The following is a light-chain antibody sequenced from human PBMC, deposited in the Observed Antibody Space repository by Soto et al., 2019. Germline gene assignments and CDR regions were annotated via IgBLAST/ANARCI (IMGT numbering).Light chain of an antibody. CDR2: DAS. J-gene: IGKJ5*01. V-gene: IGKV1-33*01. CDR3: QQYYDLPIS. CDR1: QDIDKK. Sequence: DIQMTQSPSSVSASVGDRVTITCRASQDIDKKLNWYQQKAGKAPNLLIDDASNLEAGVPSRFSGSGYGTHFTLTIGSLQPEDIAIYYCQQYYDLPISFGQGTRLEIK.